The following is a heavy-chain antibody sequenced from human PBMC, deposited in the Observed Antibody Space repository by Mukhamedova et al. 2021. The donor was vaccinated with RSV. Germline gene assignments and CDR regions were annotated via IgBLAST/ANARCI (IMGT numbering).Heavy chain of an antibody. J-gene: IGHJ6*02. Sequence: RIKTDGSRTAYGDSVKGRFTISRDNGNNSLYLQMNSLRDVDTAVYYCARDTWVGADWLYYFYGMDVWGQGTTVTVSS. D-gene: IGHD1-26*01. CDR2: IKTDGSRT. V-gene: IGHV3-74*01. CDR3: ARDTWVGADWLYYFYGMDV.